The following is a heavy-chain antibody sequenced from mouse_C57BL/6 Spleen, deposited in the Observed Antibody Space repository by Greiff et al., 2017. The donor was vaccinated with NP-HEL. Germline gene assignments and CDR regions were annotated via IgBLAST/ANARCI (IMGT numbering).Heavy chain of an antibody. Sequence: EVQLQQSGPELVKPGASVKMSCKASGYTFTDYNMHWVKQSHGKSLEWIGYINPNNGGTSYNQKFKGKATLTVNKSSSTAYMELRSLTSEDSVVYYCARGYDGYSAWFAYWGQGTLVTVSA. CDR3: ARGYDGYSAWFAY. J-gene: IGHJ3*01. CDR1: GYTFTDYN. CDR2: INPNNGGT. V-gene: IGHV1-22*01. D-gene: IGHD2-3*01.